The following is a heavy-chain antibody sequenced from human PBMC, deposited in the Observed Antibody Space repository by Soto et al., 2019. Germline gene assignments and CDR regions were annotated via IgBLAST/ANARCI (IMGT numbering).Heavy chain of an antibody. CDR3: ARGGVYYYDSSGYYPY. Sequence: EVQLVETGGGLIQPGGSLRLSCAASGFTVSSNYMSWVRQAPGKGLEWVSVIYSGGSTYYADSVKGRFTISRDNSKNTLYLQMNSLRAEDTAVYYCARGGVYYYDSSGYYPYWGQVTLVTVSS. CDR2: IYSGGST. J-gene: IGHJ4*02. CDR1: GFTVSSNY. V-gene: IGHV3-53*02. D-gene: IGHD3-22*01.